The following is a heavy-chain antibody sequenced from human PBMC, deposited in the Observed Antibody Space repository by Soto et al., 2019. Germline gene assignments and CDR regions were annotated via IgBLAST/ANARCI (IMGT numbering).Heavy chain of an antibody. V-gene: IGHV3-30*18. J-gene: IGHJ4*02. CDR3: AKDAQIDY. Sequence: QVQLVESGGGVVQPGRSLRLSCAASGFTFSSYGMHWVRQAPGKGLEWVAVISYDGSNKYYADSVKGRFTISRDNSKKTLYLQMNSLRAEDTAVYYCAKDAQIDYWGQGTLVTVSS. CDR1: GFTFSSYG. CDR2: ISYDGSNK.